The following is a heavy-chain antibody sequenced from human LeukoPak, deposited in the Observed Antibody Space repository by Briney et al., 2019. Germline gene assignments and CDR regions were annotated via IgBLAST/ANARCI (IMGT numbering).Heavy chain of an antibody. D-gene: IGHD4-11*01. CDR2: IYYSGST. V-gene: IGHV4-39*07. Sequence: SETLSLTCTVSGGSISSSSYYWGWIRQPPGKGLEWIGSIYYSGSTYYNPSLKSRVTISVDTSKNQFSLKLSSVTAADTAVYYCARENPVTSPFDYWGQGTLVTVSS. J-gene: IGHJ4*02. CDR1: GGSISSSSYY. CDR3: ARENPVTSPFDY.